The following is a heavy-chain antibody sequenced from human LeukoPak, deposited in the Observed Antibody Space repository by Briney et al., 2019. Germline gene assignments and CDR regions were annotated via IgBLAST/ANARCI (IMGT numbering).Heavy chain of an antibody. Sequence: GASVKVSCKASGYTFTSYYMHWVRQAPGQGLECMGIINPSGGSTSYAQKFQGRVTMTRDTSTSTVYMEMRSLRSEDTAVYYCARGASPYDSSGYYSNWGQGTLVTVSS. J-gene: IGHJ4*02. CDR2: INPSGGST. CDR3: ARGASPYDSSGYYSN. V-gene: IGHV1-46*01. CDR1: GYTFTSYY. D-gene: IGHD3-22*01.